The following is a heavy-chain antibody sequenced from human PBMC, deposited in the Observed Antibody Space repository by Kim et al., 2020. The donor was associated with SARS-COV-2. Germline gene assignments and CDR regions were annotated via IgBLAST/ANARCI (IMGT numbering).Heavy chain of an antibody. CDR2: ISSSTSTI. J-gene: IGHJ6*02. CDR1: GFTFSDYD. D-gene: IGHD3-9*01. CDR3: ARGERYVDLFGVYGIDV. Sequence: GGSLRLSCAASGFTFSDYDMSWIRQAPGKGLEWVSYISSSTSTIYYADSVKGRFTISRDNAKNSLYLQMNSLRAEDTAVYYCARGERYVDLFGVYGIDVWGPGTTVTVSS. V-gene: IGHV3-11*04.